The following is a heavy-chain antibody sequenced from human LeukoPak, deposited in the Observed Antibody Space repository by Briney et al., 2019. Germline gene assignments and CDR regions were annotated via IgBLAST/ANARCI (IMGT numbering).Heavy chain of an antibody. CDR3: ARGSSPTYGGNSDY. CDR2: MNPNSGNT. J-gene: IGHJ4*02. D-gene: IGHD4-23*01. CDR1: GYTFTSYD. Sequence: ASVKVSCKASGYTFTSYDINWVRQATGQGLEWMGWMNPNSGNTGYAQKFQGRVTMTRNTSISTAYMELSSLRSEDTAVYYCARGSSPTYGGNSDYWGQGTLVTVSS. V-gene: IGHV1-8*01.